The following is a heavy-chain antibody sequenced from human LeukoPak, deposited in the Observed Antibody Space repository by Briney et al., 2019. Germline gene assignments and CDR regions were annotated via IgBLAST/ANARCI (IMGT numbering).Heavy chain of an antibody. Sequence: GGSLRLSCAASGFTFSGSAMHWVRQASGKGLEGVGRIRSKANSYATAYAASVKGRFTISRDDSKNTAYLQMNSLKTEDTAVYYCTRLGGRIYYGSGSYSGFDYWGQGTLVTVSS. CDR3: TRLGGRIYYGSGSYSGFDY. D-gene: IGHD3-10*01. V-gene: IGHV3-73*01. CDR1: GFTFSGSA. J-gene: IGHJ4*02. CDR2: IRSKANSYAT.